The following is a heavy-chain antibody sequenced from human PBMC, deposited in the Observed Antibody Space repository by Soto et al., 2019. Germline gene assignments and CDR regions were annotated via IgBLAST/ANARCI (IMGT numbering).Heavy chain of an antibody. CDR2: IYYSGST. D-gene: IGHD3-10*01. Sequence: SETLSLTCTVSGGSISSSSYYWGWIRQPPGKGLEWIGSIYYSGSTYYNPSLKSRVTISVDTSKNQFSLKLSSVTAADTAVYYCARHPITMVRGVITPIFYFDYWGQGTLVTVSS. CDR1: GGSISSSSYY. CDR3: ARHPITMVRGVITPIFYFDY. J-gene: IGHJ4*02. V-gene: IGHV4-39*01.